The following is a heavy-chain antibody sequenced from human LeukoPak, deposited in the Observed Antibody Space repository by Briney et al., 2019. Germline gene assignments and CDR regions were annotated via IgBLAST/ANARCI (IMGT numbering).Heavy chain of an antibody. CDR2: ISGSGGST. CDR3: AKPPRSTVTTVY. V-gene: IGHV3-23*01. Sequence: PGGSLRLSCAASGFTFSSYAMYWVRQAPGKGLEWVSTISGSGGSTYYADSVKGRFTISRDNSKNTLYLQMNSLRAEDTAVYYCAKPPRSTVTTVYWGQGTLVTVPS. CDR1: GFTFSSYA. D-gene: IGHD4-17*01. J-gene: IGHJ4*02.